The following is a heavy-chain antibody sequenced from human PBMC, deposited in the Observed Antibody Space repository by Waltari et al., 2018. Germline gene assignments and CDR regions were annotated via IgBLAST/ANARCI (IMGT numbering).Heavy chain of an antibody. Sequence: EVQLVESGGGLVQPGRSLRLSCAASGFTFDDYAMHWVRQAPGKGLEWVSGISWNSGSIGYADSVKGRFTSSRDNAKNSLYLQMNSLRAEDTALYYCAKDMGQWLVYDAFDIWGQGTMVTVSS. CDR3: AKDMGQWLVYDAFDI. D-gene: IGHD6-19*01. V-gene: IGHV3-9*01. CDR1: GFTFDDYA. J-gene: IGHJ3*02. CDR2: ISWNSGSI.